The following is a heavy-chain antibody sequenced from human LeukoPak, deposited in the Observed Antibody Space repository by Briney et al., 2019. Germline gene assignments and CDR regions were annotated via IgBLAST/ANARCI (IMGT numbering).Heavy chain of an antibody. CDR2: INSDGSIT. CDR3: ARGGNYYFDY. J-gene: IGHJ4*02. CDR1: GFTFSNSW. Sequence: QPGGSLRLSCAASGFTFSNSWMHWVRQAPGKGLVWVSRINSDGSITNYADSVKGRFTISRDSAKNTLYLQLNSLRAEDTAVYYCARGGNYYFDYWGRGTLVTVSS. V-gene: IGHV3-74*01. D-gene: IGHD1-7*01.